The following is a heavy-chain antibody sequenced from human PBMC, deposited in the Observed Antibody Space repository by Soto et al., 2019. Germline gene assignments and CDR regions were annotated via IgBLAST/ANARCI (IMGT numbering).Heavy chain of an antibody. CDR1: GYTFTSSG. V-gene: IGHV1-18*01. D-gene: IGHD3-3*01. Sequence: ASVKVSCKASGYTFTSSGISWVRQAPGQGLEWMAWISTDNGNTNYAQHLQGRVSMTTDTSTSTAYMDLRSLRSDDTAVYYCARDQGITTFGVYSMYYYGMDVWGQGSTVTVSS. CDR2: ISTDNGNT. J-gene: IGHJ6*02. CDR3: ARDQGITTFGVYSMYYYGMDV.